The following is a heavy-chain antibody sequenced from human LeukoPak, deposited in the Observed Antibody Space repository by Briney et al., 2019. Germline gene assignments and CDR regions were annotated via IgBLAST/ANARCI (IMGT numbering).Heavy chain of an antibody. CDR1: GFTFSSYS. CDR2: ISSSSSYV. V-gene: IGHV3-21*01. D-gene: IGHD6-13*01. Sequence: GGSLRLSCAASGFTFSSYSMNWVRQAPGKGLEWVSSISSSSSYVYYADSVKGRFTISRDNAKNSLYLQMNSLRAEDTAVYYCARDRDSSSWYVGGAFDIWGQGTMVTVSS. J-gene: IGHJ3*02. CDR3: ARDRDSSSWYVGGAFDI.